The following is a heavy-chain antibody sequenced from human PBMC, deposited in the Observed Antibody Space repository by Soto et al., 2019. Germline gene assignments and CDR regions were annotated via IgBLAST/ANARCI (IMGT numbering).Heavy chain of an antibody. CDR2: IYYSGST. D-gene: IGHD3-22*01. CDR3: ARGSWYYDSSGYLDY. V-gene: IGHV4-61*01. CDR1: GGSVSSCSYY. Sequence: SETLSLTCSVSGGSVSSCSYYWSWIRQPPGKGLEWIGYIYYSGSTNYNPSLKSRVTTSLDTSKNQFSLKLSSVTAADTAVYYCARGSWYYDSSGYLDYWGQGTQVTVSS. J-gene: IGHJ4*02.